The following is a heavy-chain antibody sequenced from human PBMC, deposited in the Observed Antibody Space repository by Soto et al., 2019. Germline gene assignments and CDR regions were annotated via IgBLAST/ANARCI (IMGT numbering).Heavy chain of an antibody. CDR3: ASSYYDSSGYYPTTYYYYYGMDV. D-gene: IGHD3-22*01. Sequence: PGGAPRISCAASLFTFSSYAMPWVRQAPGKGLGCVAVIFYYRRNKYDADSVKGRFTISRDNSKNTLYLQMNSLRAEDTAVYYCASSYYDSSGYYPTTYYYYYGMDVWGQGTTVTVSS. CDR2: IFYYRRNK. J-gene: IGHJ6*02. V-gene: IGHV3-30*01. CDR1: LFTFSSYA.